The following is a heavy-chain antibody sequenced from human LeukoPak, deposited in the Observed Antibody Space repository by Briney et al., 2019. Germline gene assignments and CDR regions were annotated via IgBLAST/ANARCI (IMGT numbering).Heavy chain of an antibody. D-gene: IGHD4-17*01. Sequence: AGGSLRLSCAASGFTFSSYSMNWVRQAPGKGLEWVSSISSSSSYIYYADPVKGRFTISRDNAKNSLYLQMNSLRAEDTAVYYCARDQSDYDYFDYWGQGTLVTVSS. V-gene: IGHV3-21*01. J-gene: IGHJ4*02. CDR1: GFTFSSYS. CDR2: ISSSSSYI. CDR3: ARDQSDYDYFDY.